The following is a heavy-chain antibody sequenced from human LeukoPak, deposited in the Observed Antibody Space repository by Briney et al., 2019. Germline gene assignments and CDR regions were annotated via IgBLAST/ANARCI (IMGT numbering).Heavy chain of an antibody. Sequence: SETLSLTCTVSGDSISSSSHYRGWIRQPPGKGLEWIGSFYYSGSTLYNPSLESRVTISVDTSKNQFSLKLSSVTAADTAVYYCARTYYYDSSGPYYWGQGTLVTVSS. CDR1: GDSISSSSHY. J-gene: IGHJ4*02. V-gene: IGHV4-39*07. D-gene: IGHD3-22*01. CDR3: ARTYYYDSSGPYY. CDR2: FYYSGST.